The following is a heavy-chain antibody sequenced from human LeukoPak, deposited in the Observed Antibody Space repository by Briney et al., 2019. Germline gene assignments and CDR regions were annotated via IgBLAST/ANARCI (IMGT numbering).Heavy chain of an antibody. CDR3: ARGGGLDAFDI. V-gene: IGHV4-59*01. D-gene: IGHD6-25*01. Sequence: SETLSLTCTVSGGSISGYYWTWVRQPPGKGLEWIGYIYYSGSTNYNPSLKSRVTISVDTSKNQFSLKLSSVTAADTAVYYCARGGGLDAFDIWGQGTMVTVSS. J-gene: IGHJ3*02. CDR2: IYYSGST. CDR1: GGSISGYY.